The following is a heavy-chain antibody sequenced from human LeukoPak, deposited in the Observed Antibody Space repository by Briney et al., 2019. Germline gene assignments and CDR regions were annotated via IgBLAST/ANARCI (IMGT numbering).Heavy chain of an antibody. CDR1: GYTFTNYG. V-gene: IGHV1-18*04. CDR2: ISAYNGNT. Sequence: ASVKVSYKASGYTFTNYGISWVRQAPGQGLEWMGWISAYNGNTNYAQKLQGRVTMTTDTSTSTAYMELRSLRSDDTAVYYCARDRPRPYYYYYGMDVWGKGTTVTVSS. CDR3: ARDRPRPYYYYYGMDV. J-gene: IGHJ6*04.